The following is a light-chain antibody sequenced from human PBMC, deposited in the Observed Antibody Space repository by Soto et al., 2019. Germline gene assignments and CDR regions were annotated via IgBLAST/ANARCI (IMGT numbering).Light chain of an antibody. J-gene: IGKJ1*01. CDR1: QSVSSSY. V-gene: IGKV3-20*01. CDR2: DTS. CDR3: QQYGNSPT. Sequence: EIVLTQSPGTLSWSPGERATLSCRASQSVSSSYLAWYQQKPGQAPRLLIYDTSSRATGIPDRFSGSKSGTDFTLTISRLEPEDFAVYYCQQYGNSPTFGQGTKVEIK.